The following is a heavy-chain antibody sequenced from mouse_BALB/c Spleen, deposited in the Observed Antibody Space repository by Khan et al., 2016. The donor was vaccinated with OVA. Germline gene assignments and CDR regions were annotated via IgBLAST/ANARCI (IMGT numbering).Heavy chain of an antibody. CDR2: IIPSSDYS. J-gene: IGHJ3*01. Sequence: VQLQQSGAELARPGASVKMSCKASGYTFTTYTIHWVKQRPGQGLEWIGYIIPSSDYSNYTQKFKDKATLTADKSSTTAYMQLSSLPSEDSAVYYCAREGAYYRSDGWFAYWGQGTLVTVSA. V-gene: IGHV1-4*01. CDR1: GYTFTTYT. D-gene: IGHD2-14*01. CDR3: AREGAYYRSDGWFAY.